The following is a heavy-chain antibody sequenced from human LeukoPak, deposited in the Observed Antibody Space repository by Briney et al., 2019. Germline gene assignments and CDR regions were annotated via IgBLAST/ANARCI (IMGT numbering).Heavy chain of an antibody. CDR1: GYTFTGSY. J-gene: IGHJ5*02. D-gene: IGHD6-13*01. Sequence: GASVKVSCKASGYTFTGSYMHWVRQAPGQGLEWMGWINPNSGGTNYAQRFQGRVTMTRDTSIGTAYMELSRLRSDDTAVYYCARVVRGAAAGNNWFDPWGQGTLVTVSS. V-gene: IGHV1-2*02. CDR2: INPNSGGT. CDR3: ARVVRGAAAGNNWFDP.